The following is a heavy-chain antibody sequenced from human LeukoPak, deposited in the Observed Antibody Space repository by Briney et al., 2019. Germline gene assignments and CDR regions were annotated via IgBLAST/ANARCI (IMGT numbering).Heavy chain of an antibody. Sequence: GGSLRLSCAASGFTFSSYAMSWVRQAPGKGLEWVSAISGSGGSTYYADSVKGRFTISRDNSKNTLYLQMNSLRAEDTAVYYCAKDDKRRDIVVAPAAIGAFDIWGQGTMVTVSS. CDR2: ISGSGGST. D-gene: IGHD2-2*01. J-gene: IGHJ3*02. V-gene: IGHV3-23*01. CDR3: AKDDKRRDIVVAPAAIGAFDI. CDR1: GFTFSSYA.